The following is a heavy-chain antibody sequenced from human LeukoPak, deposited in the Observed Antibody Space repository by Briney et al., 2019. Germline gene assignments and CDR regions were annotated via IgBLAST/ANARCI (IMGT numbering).Heavy chain of an antibody. Sequence: GGSLRLSCTSSGFTFGDYEMSWVRQAPGKGLEWVGFIRSKAYAETTFYVASVKGRFTISRDDSKSIAYLQMNSLKTEDTAVYYYTREERFSNHVIYWGQGTLVTVSS. V-gene: IGHV3-49*04. J-gene: IGHJ4*02. CDR2: IRSKAYAETT. CDR3: TREERFSNHVIY. CDR1: GFTFGDYE. D-gene: IGHD4-11*01.